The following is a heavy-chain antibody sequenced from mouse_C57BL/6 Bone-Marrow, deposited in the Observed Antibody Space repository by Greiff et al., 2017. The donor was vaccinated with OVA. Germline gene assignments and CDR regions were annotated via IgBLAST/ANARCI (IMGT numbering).Heavy chain of an antibody. CDR1: GYTFTSYW. CDR2: IHPNSGST. D-gene: IGHD1-1*01. V-gene: IGHV1-64*01. CDR3: ASPLFYYYGSSYVAY. J-gene: IGHJ3*01. Sequence: VQLQQPGAELVKPGASVKLSCKASGYTFTSYWMHWVKQRPGQGLEWIGMIHPNSGSTNYNEKFKSKATLTVDKSSSTAYMQLSSLTSEDSAVYYCASPLFYYYGSSYVAYWGQGTLVTVSA.